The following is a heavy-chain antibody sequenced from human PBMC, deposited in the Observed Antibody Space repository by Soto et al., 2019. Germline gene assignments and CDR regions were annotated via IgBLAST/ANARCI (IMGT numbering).Heavy chain of an antibody. J-gene: IGHJ4*02. D-gene: IGHD2-15*01. Sequence: ASVKVSCKASGYTFSSYVMHWVRQAPGQRLKWMGWINAGNGNTIYSQKFQGRVTITRDTSASTAYMELSSLRPEDTAVYYCARDFYLLATWYYFDYWGQGTLVTISS. CDR1: GYTFSSYV. CDR3: ARDFYLLATWYYFDY. V-gene: IGHV1-3*01. CDR2: INAGNGNT.